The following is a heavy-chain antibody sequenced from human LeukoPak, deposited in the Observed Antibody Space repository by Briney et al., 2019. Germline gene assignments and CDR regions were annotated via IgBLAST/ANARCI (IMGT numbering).Heavy chain of an antibody. V-gene: IGHV3-48*01. J-gene: IGHJ3*02. CDR3: AKEEISSSIPLITAFDI. D-gene: IGHD6-13*01. CDR1: GFPFSSYK. Sequence: GGSLRLSCAASGFPFSSYKMNWVRQAPGKRPEWVAYITGSSDSIFYADSVKGRFTISRDNSKNTLYLQMNSLRAEDTAVYYCAKEEISSSIPLITAFDIWGQGTMVTVSS. CDR2: ITGSSDSI.